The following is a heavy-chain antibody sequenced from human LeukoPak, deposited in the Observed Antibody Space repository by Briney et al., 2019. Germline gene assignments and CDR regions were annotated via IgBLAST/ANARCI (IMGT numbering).Heavy chain of an antibody. V-gene: IGHV4-59*01. CDR3: ARYGPRSYFDY. CDR2: IYYSGST. J-gene: IGHJ4*02. Sequence: SETLSLTCTVSGGSISSYYWSWIRQPPGKGLEWIGYIYYSGSTNYNPSLKSRVTISVDTSKNQFSLKLSSVTAADTAVYYCARYGPRSYFDYWGQGTLVTVSS. CDR1: GGSISSYY. D-gene: IGHD3-10*01.